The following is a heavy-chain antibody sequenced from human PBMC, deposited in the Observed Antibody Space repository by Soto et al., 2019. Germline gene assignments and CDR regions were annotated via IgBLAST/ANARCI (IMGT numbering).Heavy chain of an antibody. D-gene: IGHD4-17*01. CDR3: ARALTTVTPLGGMDV. CDR1: GYTFTSYY. V-gene: IGHV1-46*01. J-gene: IGHJ6*02. Sequence: GASVKVSCKASGYTFTSYYMHWVRQAPGQGLEWMGIINPSGGSTSYAQKFQGRVTMTRDTSTSTVYMELSSLKSEDTAVYYCARALTTVTPLGGMDVWGQGTTVTVSS. CDR2: INPSGGST.